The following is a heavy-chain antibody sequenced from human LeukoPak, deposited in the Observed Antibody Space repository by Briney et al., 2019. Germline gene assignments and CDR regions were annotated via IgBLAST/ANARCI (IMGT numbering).Heavy chain of an antibody. V-gene: IGHV3-21*01. CDR1: GFTFSSYS. J-gene: IGHJ4*02. CDR3: ARDIVVVVAASVESAIN. D-gene: IGHD2-15*01. Sequence: GGSLRLSRAASGFTFSSYSMNWVRQAPGKGLEWVSSISSSSSYIYYADSVKGRFTISRDNAKNSLYLQMNSLRAEDTAVYYCARDIVVVVAASVESAINWGQGTLVTVSS. CDR2: ISSSSSYI.